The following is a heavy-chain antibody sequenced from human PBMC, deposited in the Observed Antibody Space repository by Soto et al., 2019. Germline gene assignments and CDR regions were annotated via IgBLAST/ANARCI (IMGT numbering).Heavy chain of an antibody. D-gene: IGHD2-21*01. CDR2: IYYTGIT. CDR3: AREERKGIISWFDP. J-gene: IGHJ5*02. Sequence: LSLTCTVSGGSVSGVDYFWSWIRQSPGKGLEWIGYIYYTGITHLNPSLKSRLTMAVDTSKNEFSLKLTSVSAADTAVYFCAREERKGIISWFDPWGQGAPVTVSS. V-gene: IGHV4-30-4*01. CDR1: GGSVSGVDYF.